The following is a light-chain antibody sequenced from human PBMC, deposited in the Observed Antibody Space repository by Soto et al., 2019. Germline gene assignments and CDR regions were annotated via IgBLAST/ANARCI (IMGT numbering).Light chain of an antibody. CDR3: HQRSNWCST. J-gene: IGKJ4*01. V-gene: IGKV3-11*01. CDR2: DAS. Sequence: IVLTQSPATLSLSPGDRATLSCRASQSVSSYLAWYQQQPGQAPRLLIYDASNRATGIPARFSGSGSGTDFTLNITSLETEDCAVDYCHQRSNWCSTFGGGTTVEIK. CDR1: QSVSSY.